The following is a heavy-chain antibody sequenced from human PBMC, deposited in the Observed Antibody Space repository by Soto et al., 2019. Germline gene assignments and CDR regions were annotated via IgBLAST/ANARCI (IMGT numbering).Heavy chain of an antibody. CDR3: VRAVGVGTTDSDAFDI. Sequence: QVQLVQSGTEVKKPGASVKVSCKASGYTFTAHYMHWVRQAPGQGLEWMGWINPNSGGTIYAQKFRGWVTMTRDTSINTAYMALNSLTSDDTAISYGVRAVGVGTTDSDAFDIWGQGTMVTVSS. J-gene: IGHJ3*02. V-gene: IGHV1-2*04. CDR2: INPNSGGT. CDR1: GYTFTAHY. D-gene: IGHD1-26*01.